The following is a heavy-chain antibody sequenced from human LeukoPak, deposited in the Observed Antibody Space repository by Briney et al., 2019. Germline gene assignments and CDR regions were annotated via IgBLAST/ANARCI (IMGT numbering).Heavy chain of an antibody. Sequence: SETLSLTWTVSGGSINSYYWSWIRQPPGKGLEWIGYIYYSGSTNYNPSLKSRLTISVDTSNNKFSLKPTSLTAADTAVYYCVRHLSAGRPAFDIWGQGTMVTVSS. J-gene: IGHJ3*02. V-gene: IGHV4-59*08. D-gene: IGHD2-15*01. CDR2: IYYSGST. CDR1: GGSINSYY. CDR3: VRHLSAGRPAFDI.